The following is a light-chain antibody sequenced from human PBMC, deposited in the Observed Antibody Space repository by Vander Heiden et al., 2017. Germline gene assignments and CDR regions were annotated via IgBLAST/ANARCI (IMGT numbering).Light chain of an antibody. V-gene: IGLV2-14*01. J-gene: IGLJ2*01. CDR1: SSDVGGYNY. CDR3: SSYTSSSTSYVV. Sequence: QSALTQPASVSGSPGQSISISCTGTSSDVGGYNYVSWYQQHPGKASKLMIYDVSNRPSWVSNRFSGSKSGNTASLTISGLQAEDEADYYCSSYTSSSTSYVVFGGGTKLTVL. CDR2: DVS.